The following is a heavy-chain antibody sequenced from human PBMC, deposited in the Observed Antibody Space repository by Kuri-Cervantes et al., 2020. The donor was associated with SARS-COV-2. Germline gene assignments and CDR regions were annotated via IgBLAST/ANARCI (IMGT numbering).Heavy chain of an antibody. CDR3: AKDRVGVQDF. CDR1: GFTFSSYA. Sequence: GGSLRLSCAASGFTFSSYAMSWVRQAPRKGLEWVSAISGSGGSTYYADSVKGRFTISRDNSQNTLYLHMKSLRSEDTAMYYCAKDRVGVQDFWGQGTLVTVSS. CDR2: ISGSGGST. D-gene: IGHD2-21*01. J-gene: IGHJ4*02. V-gene: IGHV3-23*01.